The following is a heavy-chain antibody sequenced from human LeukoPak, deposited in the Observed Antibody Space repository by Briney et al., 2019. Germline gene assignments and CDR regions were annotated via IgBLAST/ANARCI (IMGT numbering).Heavy chain of an antibody. Sequence: PGGSLRLSCAASGFTFSTYALHWIRQAPGKGLEWVAAITSDGSNKYYADSVKGRFTISRDNSKNTLYLQMNSLRADDTAVYFCARTSLHYLGSGSYSLDVFDIWGQGTMVTVSS. CDR3: ARTSLHYLGSGSYSLDVFDI. J-gene: IGHJ3*02. CDR1: GFTFSTYA. V-gene: IGHV3-30-3*01. CDR2: ITSDGSNK. D-gene: IGHD3-10*01.